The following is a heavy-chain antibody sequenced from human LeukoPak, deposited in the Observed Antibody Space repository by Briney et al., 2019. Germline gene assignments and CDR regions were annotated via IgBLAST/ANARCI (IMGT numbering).Heavy chain of an antibody. V-gene: IGHV3-30*02. CDR1: GLTFSNYG. D-gene: IGHD2-2*01. J-gene: IGHJ4*02. Sequence: TGGSLRLSCAASGLTFSNYGMHWVRQAPGKGLEWVTFIQYDGSDKKYVHSVKGRFTISRDNSKNTLYLQMNSLRAEDTAVYYCVKGSSSTWDHFDYWGQGTLVTVSS. CDR3: VKGSSSTWDHFDY. CDR2: IQYDGSDK.